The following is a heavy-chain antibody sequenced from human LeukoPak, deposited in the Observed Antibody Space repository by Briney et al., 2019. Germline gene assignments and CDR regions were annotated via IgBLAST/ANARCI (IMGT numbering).Heavy chain of an antibody. Sequence: SETLSLTCTVSGGSISSXXXXXXXXPXXXXLEWIGYIYYSGITXXXPSXKSRVXXXXXTSKNQFSLKLNSVTAADTAVYYCARASGAFDYWGQGALVTVSS. V-gene: IGHV4-59*01. J-gene: IGHJ4*02. CDR2: IYYSGIT. CDR1: GGSISSXX. CDR3: ARASGAFDY.